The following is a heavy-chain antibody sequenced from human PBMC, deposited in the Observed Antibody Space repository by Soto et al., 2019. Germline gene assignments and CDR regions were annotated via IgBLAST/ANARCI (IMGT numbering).Heavy chain of an antibody. V-gene: IGHV4-31*03. CDR2: IYYSGST. D-gene: IGHD3-10*01. Sequence: PSETLSLTCTLSARSISRGGYYWSWIRQHPGKGLEWIGYIYYSGSTYYNPSLKSRVTISVDTSKNQFSLKLSSVTAADTAVYYCARCKGSGSFVDYWGQGTLVTVSS. CDR3: ARCKGSGSFVDY. J-gene: IGHJ4*02. CDR1: ARSISRGGYY.